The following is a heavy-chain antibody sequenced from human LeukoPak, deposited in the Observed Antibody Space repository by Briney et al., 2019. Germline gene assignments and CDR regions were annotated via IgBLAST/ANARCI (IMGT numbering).Heavy chain of an antibody. J-gene: IGHJ5*02. CDR2: INHSGST. Sequence: SETLSLTCAVYGGSFSGYYWSWIRQPPGKGLEWIGEINHSGSTNYNPSLKSRVTISVDTPKNQFSLKLSSVTAADTAVYYRARASGGSCYSCYNWFDPWGQGTLVTVSS. D-gene: IGHD2-15*01. CDR3: ARASGGSCYSCYNWFDP. V-gene: IGHV4-34*01. CDR1: GGSFSGYY.